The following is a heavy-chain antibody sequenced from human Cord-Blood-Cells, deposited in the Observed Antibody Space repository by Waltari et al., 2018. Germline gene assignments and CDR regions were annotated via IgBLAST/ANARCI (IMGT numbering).Heavy chain of an antibody. D-gene: IGHD6-13*01. CDR1: GYSVTSYA. J-gene: IGHJ4*02. V-gene: IGHV1-3*01. CDR3: ARDPGGAAGY. Sequence: QVQLVQSGAEVKKPGASVKVSCKAFGYSVTSYATHWVRQAPGQRLEWMGWINDGNGNTKYSQKFQGRVTLTRDTSASTAYMELSSLRSEDAAVYYCARDPGGAAGYWGQGTLVTVSS. CDR2: INDGNGNT.